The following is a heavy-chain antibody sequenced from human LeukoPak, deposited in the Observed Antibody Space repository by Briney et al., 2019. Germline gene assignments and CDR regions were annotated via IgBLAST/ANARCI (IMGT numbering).Heavy chain of an antibody. CDR1: GFTFSSHS. J-gene: IGHJ4*02. V-gene: IGHV3-7*01. Sequence: GGSLRLSCTASGFTFSSHSMSWVRQAPGKGLEWVANIKEDGSDKYYVDSVKGRFTISRDDAKNSLYLQMNSLRAEDTALYFCARGSGWFFYWGQGALVTGSS. CDR2: IKEDGSDK. CDR3: ARGSGWFFY. D-gene: IGHD6-19*01.